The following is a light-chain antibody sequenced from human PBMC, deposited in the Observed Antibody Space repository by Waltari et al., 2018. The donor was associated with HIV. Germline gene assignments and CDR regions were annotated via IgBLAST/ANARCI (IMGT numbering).Light chain of an antibody. CDR3: QRYGRSRA. J-gene: IGKJ1*01. CDR1: QSVSSTS. CDR2: SAS. Sequence: IVLTQSPGTLSLSPGEKATLSCRASQSVSSTSLAWYQQKPGQSPRLLIDSASTRANGIPDRFSGSGSGTDVSLTISRLEPEDFAVYYGQRYGRSRAFGQGTKVEIK. V-gene: IGKV3-20*01.